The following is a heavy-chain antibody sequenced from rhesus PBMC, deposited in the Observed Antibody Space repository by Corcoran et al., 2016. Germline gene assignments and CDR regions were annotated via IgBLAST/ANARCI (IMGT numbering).Heavy chain of an antibody. CDR3: TRRAGVTNFDY. CDR1: GFSFSDYY. J-gene: IGHJ4*01. CDR2: IINKANGGTA. Sequence: EVRLVESGGGLVQPGGSLRLSCAASGFSFSDYYMSWVRQAPGKGPEWVGFIINKANGGTAEYAASVKDRFTISRDDSKSIASLQMNSLKTEDTAVYYCTRRAGVTNFDYWGQGVLVTVSS. D-gene: IGHD3-34*01. V-gene: IGHV3-116*02.